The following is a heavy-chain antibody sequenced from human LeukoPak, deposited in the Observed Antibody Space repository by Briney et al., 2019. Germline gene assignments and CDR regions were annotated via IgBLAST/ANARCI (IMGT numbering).Heavy chain of an antibody. CDR3: ARQAPTSSSWYVAAQRGRYYFDY. V-gene: IGHV4-39*01. J-gene: IGHJ4*02. D-gene: IGHD6-13*01. Sequence: PSETLSLTCTVSGGSISSSSYYWGWIRQPPGKGLEWIGSIYYSGSTYYNPSLKSRVTISVDTSKNQFSLKLRSVTAADTAVYYCARQAPTSSSWYVAAQRGRYYFDYWGQGTLVTVSS. CDR2: IYYSGST. CDR1: GGSISSSSYY.